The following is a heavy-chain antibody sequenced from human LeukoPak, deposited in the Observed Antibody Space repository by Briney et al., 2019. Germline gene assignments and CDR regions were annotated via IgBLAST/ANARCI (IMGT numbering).Heavy chain of an antibody. Sequence: ASVKVSCKASGYTFTGYYMHWVRQAPGQGLEWMGWINPNSGGTNYAQKFQGRVTMTRDTSISTAYMELRSLISDDTAVYYCARDGGSTVDYWGQGTLVTVSS. CDR1: GYTFTGYY. V-gene: IGHV1-2*02. D-gene: IGHD1-26*01. CDR2: INPNSGGT. CDR3: ARDGGSTVDY. J-gene: IGHJ4*02.